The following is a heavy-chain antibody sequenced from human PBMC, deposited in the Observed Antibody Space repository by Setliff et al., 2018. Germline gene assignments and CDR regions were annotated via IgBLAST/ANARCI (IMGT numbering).Heavy chain of an antibody. CDR2: IYYRGTT. J-gene: IGHJ5*02. Sequence: ASDTLSLTCTVSGGFIRDYYWNWIRQSPGKGLEWIGYIYYRGTTNYNSSLKSRVTISIDMSKNQFSLKLSSATAADTAVYFCAAVGIDAGGGWFDPWGHGIPVTVSS. D-gene: IGHD1-26*01. CDR1: GGFIRDYY. V-gene: IGHV4-59*01. CDR3: AAVGIDAGGGWFDP.